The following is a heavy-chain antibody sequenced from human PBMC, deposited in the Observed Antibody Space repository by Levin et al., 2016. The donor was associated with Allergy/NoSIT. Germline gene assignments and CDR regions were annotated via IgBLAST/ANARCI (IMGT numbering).Heavy chain of an antibody. CDR1: GFTFSSYW. Sequence: GGSLRLSCAASGFTFSSYWMTWVRQAPGKGLEWVANIKQDGSEKYYVDSVKGRFTISRDNAKNSLYLQMNSLRAEDTAVYYCARSWGAVAGIFDYGGQGILVTVSS. CDR2: IKQDGSEK. V-gene: IGHV3-7*03. J-gene: IGHJ4*02. CDR3: ARSWGAVAGIFDY. D-gene: IGHD6-19*01.